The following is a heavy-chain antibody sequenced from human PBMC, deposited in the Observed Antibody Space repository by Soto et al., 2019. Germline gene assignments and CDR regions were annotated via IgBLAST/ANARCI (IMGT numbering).Heavy chain of an antibody. V-gene: IGHV3-33*01. CDR1: GFTFSSYG. J-gene: IGHJ6*02. Sequence: GGSLRLSCAASGFTFSSYGMHWVRQAPGKGLEWVAVIWYDGSNKYYADSVKGRFTISRDNSKNTLYLQMNSLRAEDTAVYYCARVDGCRGGMDVWGQGTTVTVSS. CDR3: ARVDGCRGGMDV. CDR2: IWYDGSNK. D-gene: IGHD2-15*01.